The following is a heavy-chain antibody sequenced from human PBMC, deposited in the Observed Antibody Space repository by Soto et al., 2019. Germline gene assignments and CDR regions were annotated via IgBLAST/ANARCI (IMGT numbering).Heavy chain of an antibody. CDR2: INHSGST. CDR1: DGSCRGYY. V-gene: IGHV4-34*01. J-gene: IGHJ6*02. D-gene: IGHD6-13*01. CDR3: ARVRSSSDYYGMDV. Sequence: SETLSLTCAVYDGSCRGYYGRLLRQTPGKGLEWIGEINHSGSTNYNPSLKSRVTISVDTSKNQFSLKLSSVTAADTAVYYCARVRSSSDYYGMDVWGQGTTVTVSS.